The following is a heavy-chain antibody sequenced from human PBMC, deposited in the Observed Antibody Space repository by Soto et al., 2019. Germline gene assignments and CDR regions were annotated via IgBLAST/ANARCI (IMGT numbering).Heavy chain of an antibody. V-gene: IGHV3-7*01. J-gene: IGHJ5*02. CDR3: ARVVDAYYYGSGKFDP. CDR1: GFTFSSYW. D-gene: IGHD3-10*01. CDR2: IKQDGSEK. Sequence: GGSLRLSCAASGFTFSSYWMSWVRQAPGKGLEWVANIKQDGSEKYYVDSVKGRFTISRDNAKNSLYLQMNSLRAEDTAVYYCARVVDAYYYGSGKFDPWGQGTLVTVSS.